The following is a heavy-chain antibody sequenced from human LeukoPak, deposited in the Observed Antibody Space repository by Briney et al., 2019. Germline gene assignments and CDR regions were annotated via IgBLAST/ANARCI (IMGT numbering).Heavy chain of an antibody. D-gene: IGHD5-24*01. J-gene: IGHJ4*02. CDR2: IYTSGST. CDR1: GGSISSGSYY. Sequence: SETLSLTCTVSGGSISSGSYYWSWIRQPAGKGLEWIGRIYTSGSTNYNPSLKSRVTISVDTSKNQFSLKLSSVTAADTAVYHCARSGWGMATTNFDYWGQGTLVTVSS. V-gene: IGHV4-61*02. CDR3: ARSGWGMATTNFDY.